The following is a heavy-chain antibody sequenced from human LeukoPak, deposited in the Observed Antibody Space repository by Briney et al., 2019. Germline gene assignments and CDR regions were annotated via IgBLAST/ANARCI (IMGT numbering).Heavy chain of an antibody. CDR1: GFTFSSYS. J-gene: IGHJ4*02. CDR2: ISSSSSTI. V-gene: IGHV3-48*01. D-gene: IGHD3-10*01. Sequence: GGSLRLSCAASGFTFSSYSMNWVRQAPGKGLEWVSYISSSSSTIYYADSVKGRFTISRDNAKNSLYLQMNSLRAEDTAVYYCARVTMVRGNDYWGQGTLVTVSS. CDR3: ARVTMVRGNDY.